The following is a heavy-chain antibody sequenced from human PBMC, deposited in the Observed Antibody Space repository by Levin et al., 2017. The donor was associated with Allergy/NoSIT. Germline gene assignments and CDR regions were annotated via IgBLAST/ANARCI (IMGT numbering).Heavy chain of an antibody. CDR1: GGSISSYY. D-gene: IGHD3-10*01. Sequence: SQTLSLTCTVSGGSISSYYWSWIRQPPGKGLEWIGYIYYSGSTNYNPSLKSRVTISVDTSKNQFSLKLSSVTAADTAVYYCATYYGSGSHNFGPYYYYYGMDVWGQGTTVTVSS. CDR3: ATYYGSGSHNFGPYYYYYGMDV. V-gene: IGHV4-59*01. J-gene: IGHJ6*02. CDR2: IYYSGST.